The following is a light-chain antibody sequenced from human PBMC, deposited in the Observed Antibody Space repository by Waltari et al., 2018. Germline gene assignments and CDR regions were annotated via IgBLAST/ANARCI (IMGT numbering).Light chain of an antibody. J-gene: IGLJ1*01. CDR3: GTSTTTRNHV. CDR1: SSDVGAYNY. Sequence: QSALPPPASVSGSPGQSITLSCSGTSSDVGAYNYVSLYQHHPGKAPKLIIYDVSVRPSGVSNRFSGSKSGNTASLTISGLHTEDEADYYCGTSTTTRNHVFGTGTKVTVL. V-gene: IGLV2-14*01. CDR2: DVS.